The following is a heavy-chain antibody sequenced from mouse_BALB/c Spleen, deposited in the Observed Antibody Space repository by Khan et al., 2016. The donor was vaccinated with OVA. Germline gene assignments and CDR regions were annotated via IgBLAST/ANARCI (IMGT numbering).Heavy chain of an antibody. J-gene: IGHJ3*01. V-gene: IGHV5-15*02. CDR2: ISDLAYTI. Sequence: EVELVESGGGLVQPGGSRKLSCAASGFTFSDYGMAWVRQAPGKGPEWVAFISDLAYTIYYDDTVTGRFTISRENAKNTLYLEMSSLRSENTAIYSCARGGGTAPFAYWGLGTLVTVSA. D-gene: IGHD1-2*01. CDR1: GFTFSDYG. CDR3: ARGGGTAPFAY.